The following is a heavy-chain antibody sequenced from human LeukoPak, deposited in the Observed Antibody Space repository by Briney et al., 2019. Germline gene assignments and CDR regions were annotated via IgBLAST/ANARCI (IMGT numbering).Heavy chain of an antibody. V-gene: IGHV3-33*01. CDR3: ARDRFSESGGLLPY. CDR2: IWYDGSNK. Sequence: TGGSLRLSCAASGFTFSSYGMHWVRQAPGKGLEWVAVIWYDGSNKYYADSVKGRFTISRDNSKNTLYLQMNSLRAEDTAVYYCARDRFSESGGLLPYWGQGTLVTVSS. CDR1: GFTFSSYG. D-gene: IGHD1-26*01. J-gene: IGHJ4*02.